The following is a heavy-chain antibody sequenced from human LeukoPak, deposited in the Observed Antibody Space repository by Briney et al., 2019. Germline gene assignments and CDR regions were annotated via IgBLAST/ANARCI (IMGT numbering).Heavy chain of an antibody. CDR3: ARSYGSGSPPDY. CDR2: MNPNSGNT. CDR1: GYTFTSYD. V-gene: IGHV1-8*01. D-gene: IGHD3-10*01. J-gene: IGHJ4*02. Sequence: ASVKVSCMASGYTFTSYDINWVRQATGQGLEWVGWMNPNSGNTGYAQKFQGRVTMTRNTSISTAYMELSSLRSEDTAVYYCARSYGSGSPPDYWGQETLVTVSS.